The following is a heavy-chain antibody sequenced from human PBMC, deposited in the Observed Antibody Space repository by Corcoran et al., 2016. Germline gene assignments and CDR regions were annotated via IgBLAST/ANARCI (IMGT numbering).Heavy chain of an antibody. V-gene: IGHV2-26*01. CDR1: GFSLSNARMG. CDR3: VRARWLPNWGPFDI. Sequence: QVTLKESGPVLVKPTETLTLTCTVSGFSLSNARMGVSWIRQPPGKALEWRAHIFSNDEKSYSTSLKSRLTIYKDTSKSNMFLTMTNTDPLNTAIYYCVRARWLPNWGPFDIWGQGTMVTVSS. J-gene: IGHJ3*02. CDR2: IFSNDEK. D-gene: IGHD5-12*01.